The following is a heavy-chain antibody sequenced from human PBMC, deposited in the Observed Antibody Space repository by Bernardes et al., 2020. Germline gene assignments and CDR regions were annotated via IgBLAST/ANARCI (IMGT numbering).Heavy chain of an antibody. D-gene: IGHD2-2*01. Sequence: GGSLRLSCAASGFTFSSYAMSWVRQAPGKGLEWVSAISGSGGSTYYADSVKGRFTISRDNSKNTLYLQMNSLRAEDTAVYYCAKGYCSSTSCPHLFDYWGQGTLVTVSS. J-gene: IGHJ4*02. CDR2: ISGSGGST. CDR3: AKGYCSSTSCPHLFDY. V-gene: IGHV3-23*01. CDR1: GFTFSSYA.